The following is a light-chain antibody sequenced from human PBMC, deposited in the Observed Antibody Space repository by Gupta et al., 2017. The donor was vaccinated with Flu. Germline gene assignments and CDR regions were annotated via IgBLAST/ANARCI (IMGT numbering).Light chain of an antibody. Sequence: GQTARITGAGDALTKKYVCWYQQKSGQAPVLIIYEDIRRPSGIPDRFSGSNSGTTATLTISGAQVGDEADYYCCAVDSSGCHGVFGGGTTLTVL. CDR1: ALTKKY. J-gene: IGLJ3*02. CDR2: EDI. V-gene: IGLV3-10*01. CDR3: CAVDSSGCHGV.